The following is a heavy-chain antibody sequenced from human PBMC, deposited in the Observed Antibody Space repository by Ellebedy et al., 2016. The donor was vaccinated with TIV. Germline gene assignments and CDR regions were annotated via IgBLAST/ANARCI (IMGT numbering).Heavy chain of an antibody. V-gene: IGHV4-39*01. CDR2: IYYSGTT. CDR1: GGSISSSSYY. Sequence: MPSETLSLTCTVSGGSISSSSYYWGWIRQPPGKGLEWIGSIYYSGTTYSNPSLKSRVTISVYTSKNQFSLKLSSVTAADTAVYYCARQGYRGYSYGATYTPFDYWGQGTLVTVSS. D-gene: IGHD5-18*01. J-gene: IGHJ4*02. CDR3: ARQGYRGYSYGATYTPFDY.